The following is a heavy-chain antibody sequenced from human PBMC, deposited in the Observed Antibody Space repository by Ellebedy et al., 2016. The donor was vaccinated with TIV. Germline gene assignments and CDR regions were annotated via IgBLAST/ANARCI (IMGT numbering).Heavy chain of an antibody. V-gene: IGHV3-30*03. Sequence: GGSLRLSCAASGFTFSSYGIHWVRQAPGKGREWVAVISYDGSNKYYADSVKGRFTISRDNSKNTLYLQMNSLRAEDTAVYYCVRLGDKKAWNGDYWGQGTLVTVSS. CDR2: ISYDGSNK. CDR1: GFTFSSYG. D-gene: IGHD1-1*01. CDR3: VRLGDKKAWNGDY. J-gene: IGHJ4*02.